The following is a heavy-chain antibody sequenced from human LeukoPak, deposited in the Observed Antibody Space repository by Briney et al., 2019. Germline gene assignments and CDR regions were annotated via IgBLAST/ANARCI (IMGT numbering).Heavy chain of an antibody. J-gene: IGHJ3*02. CDR1: GFTFSSYA. D-gene: IGHD6-19*01. Sequence: GGSLRLSCAASGFTFSSYAMSWVRQAPGKGLEWVSAISGSGGSTYYADSVKGRFTISRDNSKNTLYLQTNSLRAEDTAVYYCAKDPGYSSGVDAFDIWGQGTMVTVSS. V-gene: IGHV3-23*01. CDR3: AKDPGYSSGVDAFDI. CDR2: ISGSGGST.